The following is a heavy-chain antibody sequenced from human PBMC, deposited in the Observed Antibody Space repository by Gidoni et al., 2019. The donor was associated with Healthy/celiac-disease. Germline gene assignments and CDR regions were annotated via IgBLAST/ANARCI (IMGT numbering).Heavy chain of an antibody. V-gene: IGHV4-30-4*01. CDR3: AREGRYGHFNWFDP. J-gene: IGHJ5*02. Sequence: QVLLQESRPGLVKPSQTLSLTCPLSGGSITSGDYYWSWIRQPPGKGLEWIGYIYYSGSTYYNPSLKSRVTISVDTSKNQFSLKLSSVTAADTAVYYCAREGRYGHFNWFDPWGQGTLVTVSS. CDR1: GGSITSGDYY. CDR2: IYYSGST. D-gene: IGHD1-26*01.